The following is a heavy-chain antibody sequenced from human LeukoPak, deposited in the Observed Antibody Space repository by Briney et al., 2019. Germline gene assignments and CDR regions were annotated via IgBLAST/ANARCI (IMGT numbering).Heavy chain of an antibody. Sequence: ASVPVSRLDSGYTFTGYYMHWVRQAPGQGLEWMGWINHNSGGTNYAQNLQGRITMTRDTSVSTAYIELSRLRSDDTAVYYCAIQSIVPRPGYWGQGTLVTVSS. V-gene: IGHV1-2*02. CDR3: AIQSIVPRPGY. J-gene: IGHJ4*02. CDR2: INHNSGGT. D-gene: IGHD6-6*01. CDR1: GYTFTGYY.